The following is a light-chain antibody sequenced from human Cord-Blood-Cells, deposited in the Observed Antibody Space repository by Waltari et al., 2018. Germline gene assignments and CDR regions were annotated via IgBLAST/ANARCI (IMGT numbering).Light chain of an antibody. J-gene: IGKJ2*03. CDR3: QQSYSTPYS. CDR1: QSISSY. CDR2: AAS. Sequence: DIQMTQSTSSLSASVGHRLTITCRASQSISSYLHWYQQKPGKAPKLLIYAASSLQSGVPSRFSGSGSGTDFTLTISSLQPEDFATYYCQQSYSTPYSFGQGTKLEIK. V-gene: IGKV1-39*01.